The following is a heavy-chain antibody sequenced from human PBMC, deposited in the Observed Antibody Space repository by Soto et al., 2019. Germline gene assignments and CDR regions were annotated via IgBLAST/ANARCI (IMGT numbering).Heavy chain of an antibody. CDR1: GFTFSNYA. J-gene: IGHJ4*02. CDR2: ITGSAGGT. V-gene: IGHV3-23*01. Sequence: GWSLRLSFAASGFTFSNYAMSWVRQAPGKGLEWVSTITGSAGGTYYADSMKGRFTISRDNSKSTLYLQMYSLRVEDTAVYYCARESEHWGQGTLVT. D-gene: IGHD1-1*01. CDR3: ARESEH.